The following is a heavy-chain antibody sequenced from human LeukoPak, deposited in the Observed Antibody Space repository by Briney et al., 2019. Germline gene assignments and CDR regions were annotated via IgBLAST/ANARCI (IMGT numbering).Heavy chain of an antibody. V-gene: IGHV4-4*07. J-gene: IGHJ6*03. Sequence: SETLSLTRTVSGGSISSYYWSWIRQPAGKGLDWIGRIYTSGSTHYNPPLKSRVTLSVDTSKNQFSLKLSSVTAADTAVYYCARVTGWAMDVWGKGTTVTVSS. D-gene: IGHD3-16*01. CDR2: IYTSGST. CDR1: GGSISSYY. CDR3: ARVTGWAMDV.